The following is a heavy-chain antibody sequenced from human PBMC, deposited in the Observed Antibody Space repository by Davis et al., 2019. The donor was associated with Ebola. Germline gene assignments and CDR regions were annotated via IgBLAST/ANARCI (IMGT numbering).Heavy chain of an antibody. J-gene: IGHJ4*02. CDR2: INRIPSYI. V-gene: IGHV3-21*04. Sequence: GESLKISCAASGFNFSIYSLNWVRQAPGMGLEWVSSINRIPSYIFYADSVKGRFTISRDNAKNSLYLQMNSLRAEDTAVYYCARDGYFDWLLFRGLDYWGQGTLVTVSS. CDR3: ARDGYFDWLLFRGLDY. CDR1: GFNFSIYS. D-gene: IGHD3-9*01.